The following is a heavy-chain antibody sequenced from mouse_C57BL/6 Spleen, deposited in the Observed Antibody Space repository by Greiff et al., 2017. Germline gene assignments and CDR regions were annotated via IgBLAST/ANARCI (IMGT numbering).Heavy chain of an antibody. Sequence: EVKLVESGGGLVQSGRSMRLSCATSGFTFSDFYMEWVRQAAGKGLEWIAASRNKANDYTTEYSASVKGRFIVSRDTSQSILYLQMNALRAEDTAIYYCARDLGAMDYWGQGTSVTVSS. J-gene: IGHJ4*01. CDR1: GFTFSDFY. CDR2: SRNKANDYTT. D-gene: IGHD4-1*01. V-gene: IGHV7-1*01. CDR3: ARDLGAMDY.